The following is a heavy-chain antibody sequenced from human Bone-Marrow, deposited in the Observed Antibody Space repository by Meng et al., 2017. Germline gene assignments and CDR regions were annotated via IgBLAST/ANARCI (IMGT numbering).Heavy chain of an antibody. CDR2: IYHSGST. V-gene: IGHV4-31*03. J-gene: IGHJ4*02. CDR3: ARDRNDYGSHYFDY. Sequence: QVQLQESGPGRVKPSQTLSLTCRVSGDSISSGDYYWRGIRQPPGKGLEWMGYIYHSGSTYYNPSLKSRVTISVDTSKNQFSLKLSSVTAADTAVYYCARDRNDYGSHYFDYWGQGTLVTVSS. D-gene: IGHD4-17*01. CDR1: GDSISSGDYY.